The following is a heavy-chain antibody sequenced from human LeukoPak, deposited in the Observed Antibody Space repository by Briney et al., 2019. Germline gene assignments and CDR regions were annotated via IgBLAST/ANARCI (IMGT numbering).Heavy chain of an antibody. CDR3: ARDWYCSGGSCYDCFDP. J-gene: IGHJ5*02. CDR1: GYTFTSYG. CDR2: ISTYNGDT. V-gene: IGHV1-18*01. D-gene: IGHD2-15*01. Sequence: ASVKVSCKASGYTFTSYGVSWVRQAPGQGLEWMGWISTYNGDTYYAQKLQGRVTMTTDTSTSTAYMELGSLRSDDTAVYYCARDWYCSGGSCYDCFDPWGQGTLVTVSS.